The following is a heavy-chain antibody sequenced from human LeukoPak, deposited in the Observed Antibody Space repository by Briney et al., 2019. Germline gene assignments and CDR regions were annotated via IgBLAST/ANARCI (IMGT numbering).Heavy chain of an antibody. V-gene: IGHV5-51*01. J-gene: IGHJ4*02. CDR1: GYSFTSYW. D-gene: IGHD6-19*01. Sequence: GESLKISCKGSGYSFTSYWIGWVRQMPGKGLEWMGIIYPGDSDARYSPSFQGQVTISADKSISTAYLQWSSLKASDTAMYYCARQRYSSGRTQHVDYWGQGTLVTVSS. CDR2: IYPGDSDA. CDR3: ARQRYSSGRTQHVDY.